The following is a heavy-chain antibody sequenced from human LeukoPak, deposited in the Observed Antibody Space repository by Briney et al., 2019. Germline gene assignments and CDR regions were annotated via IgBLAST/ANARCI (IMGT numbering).Heavy chain of an antibody. CDR3: AKVSAYSSVWQNTYFDP. J-gene: IGHJ5*02. CDR1: GFTLSSYA. V-gene: IGHV3-23*01. CDR2: ISASVSST. D-gene: IGHD6-19*01. Sequence: GRSLRPSCARSGFTLSSYAMSWVLQAPGKGLKSVSGISASVSSTLYADSVNSRFTISRDNSKHTLSLQMNSLISDETAIYYCAKVSAYSSVWQNTYFDPWGQGTLVTVSS.